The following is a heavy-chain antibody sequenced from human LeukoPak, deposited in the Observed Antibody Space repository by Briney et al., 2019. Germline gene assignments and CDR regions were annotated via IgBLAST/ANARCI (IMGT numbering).Heavy chain of an antibody. Sequence: SETLSLTCTVSGDPVTNDFFWDWVRQPPGKELEWIGSFCLGRDTYYRPSLKSRVTISVDTSKNQFSLNLNSVTAADTAVYYCARWASISREPGGFFDHWGQGTLVTVSS. CDR3: ARWASISREPGGFFDH. D-gene: IGHD1-14*01. CDR2: FCLGRDT. CDR1: GDPVTNDFF. J-gene: IGHJ4*02. V-gene: IGHV4-38-2*02.